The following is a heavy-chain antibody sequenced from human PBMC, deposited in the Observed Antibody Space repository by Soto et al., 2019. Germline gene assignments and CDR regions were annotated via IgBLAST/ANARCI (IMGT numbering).Heavy chain of an antibody. CDR1: GFSLSTSGVG. CDR3: AHIVVIEEELRSLDTIDY. CDR2: IYWDDDK. Sequence: QITLKESGPTLVKPTQTLTLTCTFSGFSLSTSGVGVGWIRQPPGKALEWLALIYWDDDKRYSPSLKSRLTITKDTSKNQVVLTMTNMDPVDTATYYCAHIVVIEEELRSLDTIDYWGQGTLVTVSS. V-gene: IGHV2-5*02. J-gene: IGHJ4*02. D-gene: IGHD1-7*01.